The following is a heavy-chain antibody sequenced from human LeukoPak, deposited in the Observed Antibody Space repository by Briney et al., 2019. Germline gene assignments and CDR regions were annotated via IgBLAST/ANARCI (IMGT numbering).Heavy chain of an antibody. V-gene: IGHV4-34*01. CDR2: INHSGGT. Sequence: PSETLSLTCAVYGGSFSGYVRSWIRQPPGKGLEWIGEINHSGGTNYNPSLKSRVTISVDTSKNQFSLKLSSVTAADAAVYYCARGQWLDNYWGQGVLVTVSS. CDR1: GGSFSGYV. D-gene: IGHD6-19*01. CDR3: ARGQWLDNY. J-gene: IGHJ4*02.